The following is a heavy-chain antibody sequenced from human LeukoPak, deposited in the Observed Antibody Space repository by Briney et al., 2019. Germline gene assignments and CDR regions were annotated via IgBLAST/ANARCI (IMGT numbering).Heavy chain of an antibody. V-gene: IGHV3-23*01. Sequence: GGTLRLSCAASGITFSSYGMSWVRQAPGKGLEWVSSISSTGGTTYYADSVEGRFTISRDNSKNTLYLQMNSLRAEDTAIYYCAKNGDRGAYCTGGTCYPYFYYYMDVWGKGTTVTI. D-gene: IGHD2-15*01. CDR2: ISSTGGTT. CDR1: GITFSSYG. CDR3: AKNGDRGAYCTGGTCYPYFYYYMDV. J-gene: IGHJ6*03.